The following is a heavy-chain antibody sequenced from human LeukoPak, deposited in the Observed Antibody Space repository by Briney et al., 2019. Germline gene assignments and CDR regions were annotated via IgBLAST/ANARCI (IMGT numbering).Heavy chain of an antibody. CDR2: ISDSGRLT. Sequence: PGGSLRLSCAASGFAFSRLAMGWVRQAPGKGLEWVSVISDSGRLTYYADSVKGRFTISRDNSKNTLFLQMNGLRAEDTAVYYCAKDARRTNGWYFFDYWGQGTLVTVSS. V-gene: IGHV3-23*01. CDR1: GFAFSRLA. D-gene: IGHD6-19*01. CDR3: AKDARRTNGWYFFDY. J-gene: IGHJ4*02.